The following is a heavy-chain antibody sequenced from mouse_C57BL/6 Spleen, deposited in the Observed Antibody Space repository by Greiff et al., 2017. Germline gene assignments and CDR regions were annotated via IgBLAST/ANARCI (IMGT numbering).Heavy chain of an antibody. V-gene: IGHV5-4*01. J-gene: IGHJ3*01. CDR2: ISDGGSYT. Sequence: DVHLVESGGGLVKPGGSLKLSCAASGFTFSSYAMSWVRQTPEKRLEWVATISDGGSYTYYPDNVKGRFTISRDNANTNLVLQMSNLKSEDTAMYYCARDQDYSSPFAYWCQGTLVTVSA. D-gene: IGHD1-1*01. CDR1: GFTFSSYA. CDR3: ARDQDYSSPFAY.